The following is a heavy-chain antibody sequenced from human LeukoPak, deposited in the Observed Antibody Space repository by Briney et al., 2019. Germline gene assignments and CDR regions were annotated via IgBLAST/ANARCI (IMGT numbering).Heavy chain of an antibody. V-gene: IGHV3-30*02. CDR1: GFTFSSYG. Sequence: PGGSLRLSCAASGFTFSSYGMHWVRQAPGKGLEWVAFIRYDGSNKYYADSVKGRFTISRDNSKNTLYLQMNSLRAEDTAVYYCAKERSSSWVLDYWGQGTLVTVSS. CDR3: AKERSSSWVLDY. J-gene: IGHJ4*02. CDR2: IRYDGSNK. D-gene: IGHD6-13*01.